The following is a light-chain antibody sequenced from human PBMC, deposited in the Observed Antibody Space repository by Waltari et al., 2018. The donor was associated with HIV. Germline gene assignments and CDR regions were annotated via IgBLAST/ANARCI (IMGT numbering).Light chain of an antibody. CDR3: CSYAGSIPFV. CDR1: HSDVGRYNY. CDR2: DVS. Sequence: QSALTQPRSVSGSLGQSVTIPCTGTHSDVGRYNYVSWFQQHPGKAPKLMIYDVSKRPSGVPDRVSGSKSGNTASLTISGLQAEDEADYYCCSYAGSIPFVFGSGTKLTVL. J-gene: IGLJ1*01. V-gene: IGLV2-11*01.